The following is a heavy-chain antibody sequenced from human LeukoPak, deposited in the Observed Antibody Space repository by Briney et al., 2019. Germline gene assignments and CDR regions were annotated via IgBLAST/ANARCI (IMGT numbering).Heavy chain of an antibody. CDR2: IIPIFGTA. CDR3: ARDHIAAAGTAGY. D-gene: IGHD6-13*01. CDR1: GGTFSSYA. J-gene: IGHJ4*02. Sequence: GASVKVCCKAAGGTFSSYAISWVRQAPGQGLEWMGGIIPIFGTANYAQKFQGRVTITADESTSTAYLELSSLRSEDTAVYYCARDHIAAAGTAGYWGQGTLVTVSS. V-gene: IGHV1-69*13.